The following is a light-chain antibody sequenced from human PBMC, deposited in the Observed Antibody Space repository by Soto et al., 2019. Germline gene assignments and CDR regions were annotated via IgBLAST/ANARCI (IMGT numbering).Light chain of an antibody. CDR2: YVD. CDR3: SPYTSSSTYV. Sequence: QSVVTHPASVSVSPGQSVTISCTGTSRDVGAYEYVSWYRQYPDKAPQLLIYYVDHRPSGVSSRFSGSKSGNTASLTISGVHAEDEADYYFSPYTSSSTYVFATGTNVTDL. J-gene: IGLJ1*01. V-gene: IGLV2-14*03. CDR1: SRDVGAYEY.